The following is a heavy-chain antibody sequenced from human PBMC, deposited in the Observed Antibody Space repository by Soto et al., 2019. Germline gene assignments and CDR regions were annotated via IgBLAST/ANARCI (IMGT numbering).Heavy chain of an antibody. CDR1: GFDFSTYW. CDR3: ARTKGAVAFDM. J-gene: IGHJ3*02. D-gene: IGHD3-16*01. CDR2: IKEDGSEK. V-gene: IGHV3-7*01. Sequence: EVQLVESGGGLVQPGGSLRLSCAASGFDFSTYWMGWVRQAPGKGLEWVANIKEDGSEKHYVDSLKGRFTISRDNAENSLYLQMNKLRAEDTAVYSCARTKGAVAFDMWGQWTMVTVSS.